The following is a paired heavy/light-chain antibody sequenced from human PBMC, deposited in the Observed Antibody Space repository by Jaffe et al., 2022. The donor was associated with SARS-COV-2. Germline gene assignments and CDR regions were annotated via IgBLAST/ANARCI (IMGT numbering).Light chain of an antibody. Sequence: QSVLTQPPSVSAAPGQKVTISCSGSSSNIGDNYVSWYQQLPGTAPKLLIYDNNKRPSGIPDRFSGSKSGTSATLGITGLQTGDEADYYCGTWDSSLSGVVFGGGTKLTVL. V-gene: IGLV1-51*01. CDR1: SSNIGDNY. J-gene: IGLJ2*01. CDR2: DNN. CDR3: GTWDSSLSGVV.
Heavy chain of an antibody. D-gene: IGHD3-22*01. CDR3: AKQIVAQYEGYYYYYYGMDV. J-gene: IGHJ6*02. V-gene: IGHV3-30*18. CDR1: GFTFTNYG. CDR2: ISYEGSHK. Sequence: QVQLVESGGGVVQPGRSLRLSCAASGFTFTNYGMHWVRQAPGKGLEWVAVISYEGSHKYYADSVKGRFTISRDNSKNTLYLQMNSLRAEDTAVYFCAKQIVAQYEGYYYYYYGMDVWGQGTTVTVSS.